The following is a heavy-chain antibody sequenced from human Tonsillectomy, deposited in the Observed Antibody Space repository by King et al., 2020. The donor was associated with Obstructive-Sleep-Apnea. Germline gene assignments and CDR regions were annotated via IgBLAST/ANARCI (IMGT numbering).Heavy chain of an antibody. CDR3: AKETGEVSD. CDR2: IKLDGSEK. CDR1: GFTFSSSW. D-gene: IGHD7-27*01. J-gene: IGHJ4*02. V-gene: IGHV3-7*03. Sequence: DVQLVESGGGLVQPGGSLRLSCAASGFTFSSSWMSWVRQAPGKGLEWVANIKLDGSEKYYVDSVKGRFTISRDNARTSLSLQMNSLRVEDTAVYYCAKETGEVSDWGLGTLVTVSS.